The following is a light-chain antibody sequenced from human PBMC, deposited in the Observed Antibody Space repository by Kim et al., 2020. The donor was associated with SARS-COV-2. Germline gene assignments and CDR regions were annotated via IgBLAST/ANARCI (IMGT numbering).Light chain of an antibody. CDR1: QSVDNR. CDR3: QKRTRWLYT. J-gene: IGKJ2*01. V-gene: IGKV3-11*01. Sequence: EIVLTQSPVTLSLSPGERATLSCRASQSVDNRLAWYQQKPGQAPRLLFYDVSNRATGVPARFSGSGSGTDFTLTISSLEPEDSAVYYCQKRTRWLYTFGQGTKLEI. CDR2: DVS.